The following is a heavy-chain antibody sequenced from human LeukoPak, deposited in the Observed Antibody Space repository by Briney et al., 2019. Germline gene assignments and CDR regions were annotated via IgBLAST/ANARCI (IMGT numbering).Heavy chain of an antibody. Sequence: PSETLSLTCAFYGGSFSGYYWSWIRRPPGKGLEGIGEINHSGSAKYNPSLKRRVTISVTLSKNQFSLDLSSVTAADTGVYYCARGQPPYSAGSTYYAGGFYYYDNWGQRTLVTVSS. V-gene: IGHV4-34*01. D-gene: IGHD1-7*01. CDR1: GGSFSGYY. CDR2: INHSGSA. CDR3: ARGQPPYSAGSTYYAGGFYYYDN. J-gene: IGHJ4*02.